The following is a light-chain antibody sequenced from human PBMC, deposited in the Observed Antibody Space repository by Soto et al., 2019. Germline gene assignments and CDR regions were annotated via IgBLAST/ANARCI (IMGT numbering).Light chain of an antibody. J-gene: IGLJ2*01. CDR3: SSYTGSYHSA. CDR1: SNDVGGYNS. V-gene: IGLV2-8*01. Sequence: QSVLTQPPSASGSPGQSVTISCTGTSNDVGGYNSVAWYQQLPGKAPKLLIYEVSKRPSGVPDRFSGSKSGNTASLTVSGLQAEDEADYYCSSYTGSYHSALGPGTK. CDR2: EVS.